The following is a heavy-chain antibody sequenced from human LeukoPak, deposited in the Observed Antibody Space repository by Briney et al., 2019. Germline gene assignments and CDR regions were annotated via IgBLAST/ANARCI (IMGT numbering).Heavy chain of an antibody. CDR3: AKDAQRGFDFSNSLES. CDR2: IWSDATEK. CDR1: GFSFSHFG. Sequence: PGKSLRLSCRTSGFSFSHFGMHWVHQAPGKGLEWVAVIWSDATEKYYGNSVKGRFTISRDNYDNTVSLQTNSLRVEDTAVYYCAKDAQRGFDFSNSLESWGQGTVVTVSP. V-gene: IGHV3-33*06. J-gene: IGHJ5*01. D-gene: IGHD4-11*01.